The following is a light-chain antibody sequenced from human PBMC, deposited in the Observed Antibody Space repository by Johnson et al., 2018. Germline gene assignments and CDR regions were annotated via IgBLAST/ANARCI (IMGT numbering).Light chain of an antibody. J-gene: IGLJ1*01. CDR1: SSNIGNNY. CDR2: ENN. Sequence: QSVLTQPPSVSAAPGQKVTISCSGSSSNIGNNYVSWYQQLPGTAPKLLIYENNKRPSGIPDRFSGSKSGTSATLGITGLQTGDEADYYCGTWDSSLSAGNCFGTWTKVTCL. V-gene: IGLV1-51*02. CDR3: GTWDSSLSAGNC.